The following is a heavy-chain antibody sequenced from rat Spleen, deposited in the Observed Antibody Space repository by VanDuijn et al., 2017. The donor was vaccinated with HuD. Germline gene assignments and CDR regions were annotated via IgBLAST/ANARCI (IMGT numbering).Heavy chain of an antibody. CDR3: TRACTPQLALSY. D-gene: IGHD5-1*01. CDR2: ISSGGST. V-gene: IGHV2S12*01. Sequence: QVQLKESGPGLVQPSQTLSLTCTVSGFSLTSNGVSWVRQPPGKGLEWIAAISSGGSTYYNSALKSRLSISRDTSKSQVFLKMNSLQTEDTAIYFCTRACTPQLALSYWGQGVMVTVSS. CDR1: GFSLTSNG. J-gene: IGHJ2*01.